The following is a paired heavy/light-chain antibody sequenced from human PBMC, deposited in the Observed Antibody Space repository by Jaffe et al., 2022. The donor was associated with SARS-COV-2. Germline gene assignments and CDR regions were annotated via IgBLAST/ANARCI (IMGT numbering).Light chain of an antibody. Sequence: DIVMTQSPLSLPVTPGEPASISCRSSQSLLHSSGHIFLDWYLQKPGQSPQLLIYMGSNRASGVPDRFSGSGSGTDFTLKISRVEADDVGVYYCMQTLQTRTFGQGTKVEIK. CDR2: MGS. J-gene: IGKJ1*01. CDR3: MQTLQTRT. CDR1: QSLLHSSGHIF. V-gene: IGKV2-28*01.
Heavy chain of an antibody. Sequence: QVQLQESGPGLVKPSETLSLTCTVSGDSINRYYWSWIRQPPGKGLEWIGYVHYSGTTNHNPSLKSRVSISVDTSKSQISLKLTSVTAADTAVYYCARLKGLRPLGNNYYHALDVWGQGTTVTVSS. CDR2: VHYSGTT. D-gene: IGHD4-17*01. V-gene: IGHV4-59*01. CDR1: GDSINRYY. J-gene: IGHJ6*02. CDR3: ARLKGLRPLGNNYYHALDV.